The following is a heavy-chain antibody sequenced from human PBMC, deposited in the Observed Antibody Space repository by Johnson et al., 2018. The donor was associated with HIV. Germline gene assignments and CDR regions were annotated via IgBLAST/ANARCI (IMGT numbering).Heavy chain of an antibody. CDR2: IRYDGSNK. CDR1: GFTFSSYG. J-gene: IGHJ3*01. CDR3: AREVRAYSSGPDACDL. V-gene: IGHV3-30*02. D-gene: IGHD6-25*01. Sequence: QVQLVESGGGVVQPGGSLRLSCAASGFTFSSYGMHWVRQAPGKGLEWVAFIRYDGSNKYYADSVKGRFTISRDNSKNTLYLQMNSLRAEDTAVDYCAREVRAYSSGPDACDLWGQGTMVSVSS.